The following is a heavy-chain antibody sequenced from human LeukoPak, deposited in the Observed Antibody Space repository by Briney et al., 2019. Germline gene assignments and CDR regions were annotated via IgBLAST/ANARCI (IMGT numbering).Heavy chain of an antibody. V-gene: IGHV3-30-3*01. CDR3: ARDYPADY. J-gene: IGHJ4*02. Sequence: GGSLRLSCAASGFTFSRYPMHWVRQAPGKGLEWVALISSDGSDKKHADSVKGRFTISRDNSKNTLYLQMHSLRVDDTAVYYCARDYPADYWGQGTLVTVSS. CDR1: GFTFSRYP. CDR2: ISSDGSDK.